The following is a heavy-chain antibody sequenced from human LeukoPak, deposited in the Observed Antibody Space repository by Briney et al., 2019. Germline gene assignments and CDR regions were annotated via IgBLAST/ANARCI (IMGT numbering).Heavy chain of an antibody. CDR3: VRLKRAGISGYWFDP. J-gene: IGHJ5*02. V-gene: IGHV1-2*02. CDR1: GYTFTGYY. D-gene: IGHD6-19*01. CDR2: INPNSGDT. Sequence: ASVKVSCKASGYTFTGYYMHWVRQAPGQGLEWMGWINPNSGDTNYAQNFQGRVTMTRDTSISTAYMELSRLRSDDTAVYYCVRLKRAGISGYWFDPWGQGTLVTVSS.